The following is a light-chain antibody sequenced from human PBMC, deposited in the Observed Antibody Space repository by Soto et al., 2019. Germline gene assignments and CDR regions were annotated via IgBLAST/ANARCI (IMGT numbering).Light chain of an antibody. Sequence: QSVLTQPPSASGSPGQSATISCTGAASDIGAYNFVSWYQQYPGKAPKLMIYEVYKRPSGVPDRFSGSKSGNTASLTVSGLQPEDEAEYYCTSFAGSDKLIFGGGTKLTVL. CDR3: TSFAGSDKLI. J-gene: IGLJ2*01. CDR2: EVY. CDR1: ASDIGAYNF. V-gene: IGLV2-8*01.